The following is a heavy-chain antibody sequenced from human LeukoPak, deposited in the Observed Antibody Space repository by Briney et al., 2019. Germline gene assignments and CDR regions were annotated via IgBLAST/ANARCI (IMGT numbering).Heavy chain of an antibody. V-gene: IGHV4-59*10. CDR1: GGSFSGYY. J-gene: IGHJ3*01. D-gene: IGHD3-22*01. CDR3: ARAPYYYDSSGYYAV. CDR2: ICTSGST. Sequence: PSETLSLTCAVYGGSFSGYYWSWIRQPAGKGLEWIGRICTSGSTNYNPSLKSRVTISVDTSKNQFSLKLSSVTAADTAVYYCARAPYYYDSSGYYAVWGQGTMVTVSS.